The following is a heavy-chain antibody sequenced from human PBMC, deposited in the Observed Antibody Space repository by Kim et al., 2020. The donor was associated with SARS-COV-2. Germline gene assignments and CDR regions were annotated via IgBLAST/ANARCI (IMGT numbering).Heavy chain of an antibody. Sequence: YNDYAVSVKSRITINPDTSKNQFSLQLSSVTPEDTAVYYCTRGRLGAADCWGQGTLVTVSS. CDR3: TRGRLGAADC. J-gene: IGHJ4*02. D-gene: IGHD1-26*01. V-gene: IGHV6-1*01. CDR2: YN.